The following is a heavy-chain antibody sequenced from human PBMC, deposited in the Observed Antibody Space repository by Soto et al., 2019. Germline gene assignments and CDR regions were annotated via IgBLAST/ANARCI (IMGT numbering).Heavy chain of an antibody. CDR1: GFSLSTSGMR. J-gene: IGHJ4*02. CDR3: ARMFHCSGGTCPFDY. D-gene: IGHD2-15*01. Sequence: SGPTLVNPTQTLTLTCTFSGFSLSTSGMRVSWIRQPPGKALEWLARIDWDDDKFYNTSLKTRLTISKDSSKNQVVLTMTNMDPVDTATYYCARMFHCSGGTCPFDYWGQGALVTVPQ. V-gene: IGHV2-70*04. CDR2: IDWDDDK.